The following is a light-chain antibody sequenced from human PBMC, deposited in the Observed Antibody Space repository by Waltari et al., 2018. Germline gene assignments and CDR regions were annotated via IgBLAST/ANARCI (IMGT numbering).Light chain of an antibody. Sequence: QSVLTQPPSASGTPGQRVTISCSGSSSNIGSYTVNRYQQLPGTAPKPLIDENNRRPAGVPDRLAGSKSGTAASLAIRGLQAQDEADYYCAACDDSLNGWVFGGGSKLTVL. CDR1: SSNIGSYT. J-gene: IGLJ3*02. CDR2: ENN. V-gene: IGLV1-44*01. CDR3: AACDDSLNGWV.